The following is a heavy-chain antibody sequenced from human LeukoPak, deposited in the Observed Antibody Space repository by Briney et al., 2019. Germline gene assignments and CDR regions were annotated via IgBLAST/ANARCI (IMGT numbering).Heavy chain of an antibody. V-gene: IGHV1-2*02. D-gene: IGHD1-26*01. J-gene: IGHJ4*02. Sequence: EASVKVSCKASGYTFTGYYLHWVRQAPGQGLEWMGWMSPDSDGTNYAQNFQGRVTMTRDTSIRTVYMELKNLRSDDTAVYFCANQEGIGAPGAWFDFWGQGTLVTVSS. CDR1: GYTFTGYY. CDR2: MSPDSDGT. CDR3: ANQEGIGAPGAWFDF.